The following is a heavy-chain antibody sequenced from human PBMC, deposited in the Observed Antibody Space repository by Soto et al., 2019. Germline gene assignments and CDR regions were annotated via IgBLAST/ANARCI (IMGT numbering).Heavy chain of an antibody. D-gene: IGHD6-6*01. Sequence: SVKVSCKASGGTFSSYAISWVRQAPGQGLEWMGGIIPIFGTANYAQKFQGRVTITAGESTSTAYMELSSLRSEDTAVYYCARKEEEGSSPTSMDVWGQGTTVTVSS. CDR2: IIPIFGTA. CDR3: ARKEEEGSSPTSMDV. J-gene: IGHJ6*02. CDR1: GGTFSSYA. V-gene: IGHV1-69*13.